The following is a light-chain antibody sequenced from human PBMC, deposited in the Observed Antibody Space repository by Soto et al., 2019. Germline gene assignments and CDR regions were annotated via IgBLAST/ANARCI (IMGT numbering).Light chain of an antibody. CDR2: DDS. CDR1: QSISSY. J-gene: IGKJ5*01. V-gene: IGKV1-5*01. CDR3: QQYNSYPIT. Sequence: DIQMTQSPSTMSASVGDRATTPCRASQSISSYLNWYQQKPGKAPKLLIYDDSSLESGVPSRFSDSGSGTEFTLTISSLQPDDFATYFCQQYNSYPITFGQGTRLEIK.